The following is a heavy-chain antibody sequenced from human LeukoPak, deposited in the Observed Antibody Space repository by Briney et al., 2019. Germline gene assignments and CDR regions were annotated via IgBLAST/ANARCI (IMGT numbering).Heavy chain of an antibody. J-gene: IGHJ4*02. CDR3: ARETVAGTFDY. CDR1: GFTLSDYY. CDR2: ISSRDGTI. V-gene: IGHV3-11*01. Sequence: GGSLRLSCGVAGFTLSDYYMSWIRQAPGKWLEWIPDISSRDGTINFADSVRGRFAVSWDNGKNSLFLQMNGLRADDTAVYYCARETVAGTFDYWGQGALVTVSS. D-gene: IGHD6-19*01.